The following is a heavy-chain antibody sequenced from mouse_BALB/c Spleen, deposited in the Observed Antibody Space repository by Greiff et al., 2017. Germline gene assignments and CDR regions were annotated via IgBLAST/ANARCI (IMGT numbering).Heavy chain of an antibody. CDR1: GFNIKDYY. CDR2: IDPENGDT. Sequence: EVQLQQSGAELVRSGASVKLSCTASGFNIKDYYMHWVKQRPEQGLEWIGWIDPENGDTEYAPKFQGKATMTADTSSNTAYLQLSSLTSEDTAVYYCNARMIRAMDDWGQGTSVTVSS. J-gene: IGHJ4*01. D-gene: IGHD2-4*01. CDR3: NARMIRAMDD. V-gene: IGHV14-4*02.